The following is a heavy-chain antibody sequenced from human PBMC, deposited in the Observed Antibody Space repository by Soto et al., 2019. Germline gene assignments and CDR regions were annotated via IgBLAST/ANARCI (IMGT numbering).Heavy chain of an antibody. CDR2: INPSGGST. CDR1: GYTFTSYY. Sequence: GASVKVSCKASGYTFTSYYMHWVRQAPGQGLEWMGIINPSGGSTSYAQKFQGRVTMTRDTSSTTAYMELSRLKSDDTAVYYCARARGSSNNWFDPWGQGTLVTVSS. D-gene: IGHD1-26*01. J-gene: IGHJ5*02. CDR3: ARARGSSNNWFDP. V-gene: IGHV1-46*01.